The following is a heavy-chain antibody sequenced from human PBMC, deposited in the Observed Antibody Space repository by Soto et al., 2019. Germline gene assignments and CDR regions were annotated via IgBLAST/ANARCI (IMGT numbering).Heavy chain of an antibody. J-gene: IGHJ6*04. CDR3: ALSIIHGIDYYFCATNV. D-gene: IGHD5-12*01. CDR1: GGTFRSYG. Sequence: QVQLVESGAEVKQPGSSVKVSCNVSGGTFRSYGVSWVRQAPGQGLEWMGGIRPIYGTTKYAQRFRGRGTITADESTSTAYFDMSSLRSEDTAVYYCALSIIHGIDYYFCATNVCGKGKRVTVSS. V-gene: IGHV1-69*01. CDR2: IRPIYGTT.